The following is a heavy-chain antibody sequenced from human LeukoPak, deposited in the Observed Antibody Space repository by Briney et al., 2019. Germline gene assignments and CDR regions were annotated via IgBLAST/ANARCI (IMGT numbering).Heavy chain of an antibody. J-gene: IGHJ4*02. V-gene: IGHV1-8*01. CDR3: ARGLGIPGVYPDLRF. CDR2: MNPNSGNT. CDR1: GYTSTSYD. Sequence: ASVKVSCKPSGYTSTSYDINRVRQATGQGLEWMGWMNPNSGNTGYAQKFQGRVTMTRDTSISTAYMELSSLRSEDTAVYYCARGLGIPGVYPDLRFWGQGTLVTVSS. D-gene: IGHD5/OR15-5a*01.